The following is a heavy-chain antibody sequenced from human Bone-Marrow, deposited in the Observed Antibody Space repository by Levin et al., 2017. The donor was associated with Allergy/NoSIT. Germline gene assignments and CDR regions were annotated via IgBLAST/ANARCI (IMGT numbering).Heavy chain of an antibody. V-gene: IGHV3-53*01. CDR3: ARPGVVVAGRYYMDV. D-gene: IGHD2-2*01. Sequence: GGSLRLSCAASGFTVNTNHMTWIRQAPGKGLEWVSNVHVDGSTTHADSVRGRCAISRDNSKNMVYLQMNSLRAEDTAVYYCARPGVVVAGRYYMDVWGKGTTVTVSS. CDR1: GFTVNTNH. CDR2: VHVDGST. J-gene: IGHJ6*03.